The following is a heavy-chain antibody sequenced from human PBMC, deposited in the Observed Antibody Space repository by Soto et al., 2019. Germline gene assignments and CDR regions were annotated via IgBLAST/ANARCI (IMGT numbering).Heavy chain of an antibody. J-gene: IGHJ5*02. CDR1: GFTGGDDS. V-gene: IGHV3-53*01. CDR3: ARHDWLDP. Sequence: GFLLHCYAAAGFTGGDDSMIWVRQAPGKGLEWVSLFYNTGFIHYADSVKGRFTISRDNSKNTLYLQMNSLRAEDTAVYFCARHDWLDPWGQGTLVTVSS. CDR2: FYNTGFI.